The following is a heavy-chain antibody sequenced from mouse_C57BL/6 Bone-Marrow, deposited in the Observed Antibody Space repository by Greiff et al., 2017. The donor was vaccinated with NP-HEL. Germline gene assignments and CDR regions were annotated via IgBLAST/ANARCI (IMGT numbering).Heavy chain of an antibody. Sequence: QVQLQQPGAELVRPGSSVKLSCKASGYTFTSYWMDWVKQRPGQGLEWIGNIYPSDSETHYNQKFKDKAILTVDKSSSTAYMQLSSLTSEDSAVYDCARFPIDGKKGDYWGQGTTLTVSA. D-gene: IGHD2-1*01. CDR1: GYTFTSYW. CDR3: ARFPIDGKKGDY. V-gene: IGHV1-61*01. J-gene: IGHJ2*01. CDR2: IYPSDSET.